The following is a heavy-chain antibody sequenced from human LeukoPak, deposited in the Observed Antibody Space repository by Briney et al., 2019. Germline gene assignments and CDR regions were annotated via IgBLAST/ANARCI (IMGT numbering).Heavy chain of an antibody. V-gene: IGHV3-11*01. D-gene: IGHD4-17*01. CDR2: IRRVPTDL. J-gene: IGHJ3*01. Sequence: GESLRLSCVASGLTFSDTNLAWIRQAPGKGLEWISYIRRVPTDLYYADSVKGRFTITRDNAKNSLYLQMNSLRAEDTANYYCARRARDFGDSHAFDVWGQGTMVTV. CDR1: GLTFSDTN. CDR3: ARRARDFGDSHAFDV.